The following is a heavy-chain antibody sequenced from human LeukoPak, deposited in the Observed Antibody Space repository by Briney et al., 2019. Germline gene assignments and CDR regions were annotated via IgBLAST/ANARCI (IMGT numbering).Heavy chain of an antibody. J-gene: IGHJ4*02. V-gene: IGHV4-34*01. CDR2: INHSGST. D-gene: IGHD6-6*01. Sequence: PSETLSLTCAVYGGSFSGYYWSWIRQPPGKGLEWIGEINHSGSTNYNPSLKSRVTISVDTSKNQFSLKLSSVTAADTAVYYCARGGEYSSSSFDYWGQGTLVTVSS. CDR1: GGSFSGYY. CDR3: ARGGEYSSSSFDY.